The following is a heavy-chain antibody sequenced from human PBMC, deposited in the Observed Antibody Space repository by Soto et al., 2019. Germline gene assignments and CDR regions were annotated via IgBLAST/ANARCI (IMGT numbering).Heavy chain of an antibody. D-gene: IGHD3-16*02. Sequence: QITLKESGPTLVKPTQTLTLTCTFSGFSLSTKTVGVSWIRQPPGKALEWLAVIYWDDDKRYSPSLENRLTIIKDISRNQVVLTMTNMDPVDTATDYCAHPMITFGGVLAEDAFDIWGPGTLVTVSS. V-gene: IGHV2-5*02. CDR2: IYWDDDK. CDR3: AHPMITFGGVLAEDAFDI. CDR1: GFSLSTKTVG. J-gene: IGHJ3*02.